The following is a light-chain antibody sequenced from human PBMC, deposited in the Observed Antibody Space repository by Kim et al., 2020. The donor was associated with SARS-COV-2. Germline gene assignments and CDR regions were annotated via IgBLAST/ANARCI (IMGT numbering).Light chain of an antibody. CDR3: QQYDTSSRA. Sequence: DIQLTQSPSTLSASVGDRVSITCRASQSISTWVAWYQQKPGKAPKLLIYDASTLQSGVSSRVSGSGSGTEFTLTISSLQPDDVATYFCQQYDTSSRAFGQETKVDIK. CDR2: DAS. J-gene: IGKJ1*01. CDR1: QSISTW. V-gene: IGKV1-5*01.